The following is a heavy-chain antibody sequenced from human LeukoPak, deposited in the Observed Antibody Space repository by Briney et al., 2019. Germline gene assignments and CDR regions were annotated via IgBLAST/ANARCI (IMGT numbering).Heavy chain of an antibody. J-gene: IGHJ4*02. V-gene: IGHV4-38-2*02. Sequence: PSETLSLTCTVSGYSISSGYYWGWIRQPPGKGLEWIGSIYHSGRTFYNPSLKSRVTISVDTSKNQFSLKLASVTAEDTAVYYCARRLWGSYRYNFDYWGQGTLVTVSS. CDR2: IYHSGRT. D-gene: IGHD3-16*02. CDR3: ARRLWGSYRYNFDY. CDR1: GYSISSGYY.